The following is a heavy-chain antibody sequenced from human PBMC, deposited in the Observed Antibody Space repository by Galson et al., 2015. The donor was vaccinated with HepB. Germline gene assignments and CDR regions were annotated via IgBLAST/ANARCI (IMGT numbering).Heavy chain of an antibody. D-gene: IGHD3-10*01. CDR1: GFTFSNYA. CDR2: ICKSGSKT. J-gene: IGHJ5*02. Sequence: SLRLSCAAFGFTFSNYAMTWVRQAPGKGLEWVSSICKSGSKTYYTDSVKGRFTISRDNSKNTLYLQMNSLRADDTALYYCAKEAQSLDDWYGAFDPWGQGTLVTVSS. CDR3: AKEAQSLDDWYGAFDP. V-gene: IGHV3-23*01.